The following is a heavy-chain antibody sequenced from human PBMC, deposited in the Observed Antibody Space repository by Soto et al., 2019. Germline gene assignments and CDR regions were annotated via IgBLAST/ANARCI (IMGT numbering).Heavy chain of an antibody. Sequence: CVKVSCKGSGGTFSSYSISWVLQAPGQGLEWMGGIIPIFGTANYAQKLQGRVTITADESTSTAYMELSSLRSEDTAVYYCAREKRYRTSGGWFDPWGQGTLVTVSS. D-gene: IGHD3-9*01. CDR1: GGTFSSYS. CDR3: AREKRYRTSGGWFDP. CDR2: IIPIFGTA. V-gene: IGHV1-69*01. J-gene: IGHJ5*02.